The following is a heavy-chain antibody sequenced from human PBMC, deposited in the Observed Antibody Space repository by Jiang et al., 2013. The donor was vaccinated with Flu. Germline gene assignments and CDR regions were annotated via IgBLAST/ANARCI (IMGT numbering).Heavy chain of an antibody. Sequence: KPTQTLTLTCTFSGFSLDTHGVAVGWIRQSPGKALEWLALIFWDDDKRYSPSLKSRLTITKDTSKNQVVLTMTNMDPMDTATYYCSHRGSSWYDPWGQGTL. V-gene: IGHV2-5*02. CDR3: SHRGSSWYDP. D-gene: IGHD6-13*01. J-gene: IGHJ5*02. CDR2: IFWDDDK. CDR1: GFSLDTHGVA.